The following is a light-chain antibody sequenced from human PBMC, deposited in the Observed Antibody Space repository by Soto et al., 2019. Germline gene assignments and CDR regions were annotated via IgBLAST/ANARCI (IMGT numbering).Light chain of an antibody. V-gene: IGLV2-14*01. CDR2: GVS. CDR1: SSDVGGYNY. CDR3: SSYTTSSPHVV. J-gene: IGLJ2*01. Sequence: QSALIQPASVSGSPGQSITISCTGTSSDVGGYNYVSWYQQHPGKAPKLMIYGVSNRPSGVSNRFSGSKSGNTASLTISGLQAEDEADYYCSSYTTSSPHVVFGGGTKLTVL.